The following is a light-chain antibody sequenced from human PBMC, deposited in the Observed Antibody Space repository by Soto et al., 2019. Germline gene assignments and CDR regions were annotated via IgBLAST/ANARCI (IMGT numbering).Light chain of an antibody. CDR3: AAWDDSLNGFYV. Sequence: SVLIQPPSPSGTTGQIVTNSCAGSNCNIGSNTANWYQKLPGTAPKLLIHSNSKRPSGVPDRFSGSKSGTSASLAISGLQSEDEADYSCAAWDDSLNGFYVFGTGTKVTGL. CDR2: SNS. V-gene: IGLV1-44*01. CDR1: NCNIGSNT. J-gene: IGLJ1*01.